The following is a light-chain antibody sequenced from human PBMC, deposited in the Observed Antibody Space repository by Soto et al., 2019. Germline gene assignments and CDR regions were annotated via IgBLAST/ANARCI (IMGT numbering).Light chain of an antibody. Sequence: DTQLTQSPSFLSASVGNRVTITCRASKVVSRSVGWYQQKPGKAPKLLISAASTLHSGVPSRFSGSGSGTDFTLTISSLQPEDFATYYCQQLWTYPLTFGGGTKLEI. CDR2: AAS. V-gene: IGKV1-9*01. CDR3: QQLWTYPLT. CDR1: KVVSRS. J-gene: IGKJ4*01.